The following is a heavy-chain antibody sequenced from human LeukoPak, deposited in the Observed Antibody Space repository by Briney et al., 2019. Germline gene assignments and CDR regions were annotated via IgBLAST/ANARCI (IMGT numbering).Heavy chain of an antibody. V-gene: IGHV1-18*01. CDR2: ISAYNGNT. D-gene: IGHD1-1*01. CDR1: GYSFTSYG. CDR3: ARDGNDYGDY. J-gene: IGHJ4*02. Sequence: GESLKISCKGSGYSFTSYGISWVRQAPGQGLEWMGWISAYNGNTNYAQKLQGRVTMTTDTSTSTAYMELRSLRSDDTAVYYCARDGNDYGDYWGQGTLVTVSS.